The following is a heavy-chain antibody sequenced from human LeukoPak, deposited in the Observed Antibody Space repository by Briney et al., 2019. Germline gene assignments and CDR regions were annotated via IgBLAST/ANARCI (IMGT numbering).Heavy chain of an antibody. J-gene: IGHJ4*02. CDR2: IKQDGSEK. Sequence: PGGSLRLSCAASGFTFSSYWMSWVRQAPGKGLEWVANIKQDGSEKYYVDSVKGRFTISRDNAKNSLYLQMNSLRAEDTAVYYCARDPRPPYCGGDCYPLWGQGTLVTVSS. V-gene: IGHV3-7*01. D-gene: IGHD2-21*02. CDR1: GFTFSSYW. CDR3: ARDPRPPYCGGDCYPL.